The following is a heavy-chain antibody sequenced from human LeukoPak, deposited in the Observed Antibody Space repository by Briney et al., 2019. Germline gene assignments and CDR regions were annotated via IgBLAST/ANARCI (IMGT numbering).Heavy chain of an antibody. CDR3: AREGEMATTSGSYLDI. J-gene: IGHJ3*02. Sequence: GRSLRLSCAASGFTFSRYGMHWVRQAPGKGLERVAIIWYDGSNKYYADSVKGRFTISRDNSKNTLDLQMNSLRADDTAVYYCAREGEMATTSGSYLDIWSQGTMVAVSS. CDR1: GFTFSRYG. V-gene: IGHV3-33*01. D-gene: IGHD5-24*01. CDR2: IWYDGSNK.